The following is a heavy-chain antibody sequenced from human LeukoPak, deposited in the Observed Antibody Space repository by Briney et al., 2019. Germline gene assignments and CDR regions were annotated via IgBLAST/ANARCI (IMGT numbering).Heavy chain of an antibody. D-gene: IGHD6-19*01. J-gene: IGHJ6*02. CDR1: GFTFSSYA. CDR2: ISGSGGST. CDR3: ALSPGIAVAGTFACYYYGMDV. Sequence: GGSLRLSCAASGFTFSSYAMSWVRQAPGKGLEWVSAISGSGGSTYYADSVKGRFTISRDNSKNTLYLQMNSLRAEDTAVYYCALSPGIAVAGTFACYYYGMDVWGQGTTVTVSS. V-gene: IGHV3-23*01.